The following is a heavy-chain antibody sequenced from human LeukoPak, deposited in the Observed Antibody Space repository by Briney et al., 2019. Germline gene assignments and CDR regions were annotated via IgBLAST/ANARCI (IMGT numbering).Heavy chain of an antibody. Sequence: GGSLRLSCAASGFTVSSYGMTWVRQAPGKGLEWVSAFSATDGSAQYAESVRGRFTISRDNSKNSLYLQMNSLRDEDTAVYFFAKARIAAAGTGAFDVWGQGTMVTVSS. CDR2: FSATDGSA. CDR3: AKARIAAAGTGAFDV. J-gene: IGHJ3*01. D-gene: IGHD6-13*01. V-gene: IGHV3-23*01. CDR1: GFTVSSYG.